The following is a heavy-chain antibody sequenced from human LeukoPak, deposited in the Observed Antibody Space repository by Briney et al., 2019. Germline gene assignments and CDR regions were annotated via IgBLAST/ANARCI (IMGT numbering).Heavy chain of an antibody. V-gene: IGHV3-30*18. J-gene: IGHJ4*02. CDR2: LSYDGSNE. D-gene: IGHD6-19*01. CDR1: GFTFSSYA. CDR3: AKGGRYSSGWYQTSMLFDY. Sequence: PPGGSLRLSCAASGFTFSSYAMHWVRQAPGKGLEWVAVLSYDGSNEYYADSVKGRFTISRDNSKNTLYLQMNSLRAEDTAVYYCAKGGRYSSGWYQTSMLFDYWGQGTLVTVSS.